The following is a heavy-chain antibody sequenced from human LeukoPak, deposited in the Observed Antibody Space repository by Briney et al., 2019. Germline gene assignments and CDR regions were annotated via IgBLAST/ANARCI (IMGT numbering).Heavy chain of an antibody. V-gene: IGHV2-70*01. Sequence: SGPTLVNPTQTLTLTCTFSGFSLSTGGMCVSWIRQPPGKALEWLALIDWDDDKYYSPSLKTRLTISKDSSKNQVVLTMTNMDPVDTATYYCARMGRPTKWFGDTMDYYRMDVWGKGTTVTVSS. J-gene: IGHJ6*04. D-gene: IGHD3-10*01. CDR3: ARMGRPTKWFGDTMDYYRMDV. CDR1: GFSLSTGGMC. CDR2: IDWDDDK.